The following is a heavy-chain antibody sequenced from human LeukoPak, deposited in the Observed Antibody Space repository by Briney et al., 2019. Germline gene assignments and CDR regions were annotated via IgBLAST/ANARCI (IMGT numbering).Heavy chain of an antibody. D-gene: IGHD2-2*01. CDR3: ARKYCSSTSCLFDC. CDR1: GFTFSSYE. J-gene: IGHJ4*02. V-gene: IGHV3-48*03. Sequence: GGSLRLSCAASGFTFSSYEMNWVRQAPGKGLEWVSYISSSGSRIYYADSVKGRFTISRDNAKNSLYLQMNSLRAEDTAVYYCARKYCSSTSCLFDCWGQGTLVTVSS. CDR2: ISSSGSRI.